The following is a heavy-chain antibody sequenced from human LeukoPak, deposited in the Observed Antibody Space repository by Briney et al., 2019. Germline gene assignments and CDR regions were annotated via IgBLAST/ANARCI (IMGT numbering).Heavy chain of an antibody. V-gene: IGHV4-59*08. D-gene: IGHD1-14*01. CDR1: GGSVRSYY. CDR2: IHNSGRT. Sequence: SETLSLTCSVSGGSVRSYYWSWIRQSPGKGLEWIGYIHNSGRTNYNPSLKSRVTGFVDTSKNQVSLRLSSVTAADTAVYYCARHGTISSESYFDYWGQGALVTVSS. J-gene: IGHJ4*02. CDR3: ARHGTISSESYFDY.